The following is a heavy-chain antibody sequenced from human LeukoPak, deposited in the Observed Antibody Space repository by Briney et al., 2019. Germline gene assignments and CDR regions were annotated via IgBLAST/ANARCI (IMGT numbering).Heavy chain of an antibody. Sequence: SETLSLTCTVSGGSISSYYWSWIRQPPGKGLEWIGYIYYSGSTNYNPSLKSRVTISVDTSKNQFSLKLGSVTAADTAVYYCARDYYDDYYYGMDVWGQGTTVTASS. J-gene: IGHJ6*02. D-gene: IGHD3-22*01. CDR1: GGSISSYY. CDR2: IYYSGST. CDR3: ARDYYDDYYYGMDV. V-gene: IGHV4-59*01.